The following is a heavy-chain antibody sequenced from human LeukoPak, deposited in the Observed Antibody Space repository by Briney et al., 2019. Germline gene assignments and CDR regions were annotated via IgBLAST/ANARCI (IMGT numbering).Heavy chain of an antibody. CDR1: GFTFSSYA. CDR2: ISDSGGRT. J-gene: IGHJ4*02. CDR3: AKDIGYGDYGGFDY. V-gene: IGHV3-23*01. Sequence: GGSLRLSCAASGFTFSSYAMSWVRQAPGKGLEWVSAISDSGGRTYYAGSVKGRFTISRDNSKNTLYLQMESLRAEDTAVYYCAKDIGYGDYGGFDYWGQGTLVTVSS. D-gene: IGHD4-17*01.